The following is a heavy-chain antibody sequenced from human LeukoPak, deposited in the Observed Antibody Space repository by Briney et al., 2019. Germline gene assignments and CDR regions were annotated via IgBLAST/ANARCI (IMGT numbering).Heavy chain of an antibody. CDR2: INHSGST. CDR1: GGSFSGYY. Sequence: SETLSLTCAVYGGSFSGYYWSWIRQPPGKGLEWIGEINHSGSTNYNPSLKSRVTISADTSKNQFSLKLSSVTAADTAVYYCAVLRDGSFYYFGYWGQGTLVTVSS. CDR3: AVLRDGSFYYFGY. J-gene: IGHJ4*02. D-gene: IGHD5-24*01. V-gene: IGHV4-34*01.